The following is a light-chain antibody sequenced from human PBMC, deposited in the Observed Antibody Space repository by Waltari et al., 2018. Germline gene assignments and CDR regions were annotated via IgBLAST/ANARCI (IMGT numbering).Light chain of an antibody. V-gene: IGLV1-44*01. CDR2: SND. CDR1: ISNIGSNT. J-gene: IGLJ2*01. CDR3: AAWDDSLGGPV. Sequence: SLLTQPPSASGTPGQRVTISCSGGISNIGSNTINWYRQFPGTAPKVLIYSNDQRTSGVPERFSGSKSGTSASLAISGLQSEDEADYYCAAWDDSLGGPVFGGGTKLTVL.